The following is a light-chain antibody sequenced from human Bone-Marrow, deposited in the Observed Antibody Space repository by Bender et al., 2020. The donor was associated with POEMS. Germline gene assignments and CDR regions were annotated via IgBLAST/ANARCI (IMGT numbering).Light chain of an antibody. V-gene: IGLV1-44*01. Sequence: TISCSGTSSNFGNNAANWYQHVPGTAPKLLIYSNNQRPSGVPDRFSASTSGTSASLAISGLHSDDEADYYCSSWDDSLNGWVFCGGTKLTVL. CDR1: SSNFGNNA. J-gene: IGLJ3*02. CDR2: SNN. CDR3: SSWDDSLNGWV.